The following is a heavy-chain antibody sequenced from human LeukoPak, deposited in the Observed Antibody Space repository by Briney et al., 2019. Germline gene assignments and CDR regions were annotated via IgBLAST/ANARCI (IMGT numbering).Heavy chain of an antibody. CDR3: ATLPSVGATGAPDFDY. J-gene: IGHJ4*02. D-gene: IGHD1-26*01. V-gene: IGHV5-51*01. CDR1: GYSFTSYW. Sequence: GESLKISCKGSGYSFTSYWIGWVRQMPGRGLEWMGIIYPGDSDTRYSPSFQGQVTISADKSISTAYLQWSSLKASDTAMYYCATLPSVGATGAPDFDYWGQGTLVTVSS. CDR2: IYPGDSDT.